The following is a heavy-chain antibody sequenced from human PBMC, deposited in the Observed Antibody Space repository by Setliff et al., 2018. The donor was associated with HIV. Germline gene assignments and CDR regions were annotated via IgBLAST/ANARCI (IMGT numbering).Heavy chain of an antibody. J-gene: IGHJ4*02. Sequence: ASVKVSCKASGYTFTNYAMHWVRQAPGQRLEWMGWINAGNGNTKYSQKFQGRVTITRDTSASTAYMERSSLRSEDTAVYYCATLDPSGGNFLAYWGQGTLVTVSS. CDR3: ATLDPSGGNFLAY. D-gene: IGHD2-21*02. CDR2: INAGNGNT. CDR1: GYTFTNYA. V-gene: IGHV1-3*01.